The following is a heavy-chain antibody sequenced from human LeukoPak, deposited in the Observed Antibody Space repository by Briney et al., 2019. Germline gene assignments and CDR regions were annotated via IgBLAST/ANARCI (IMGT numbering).Heavy chain of an antibody. J-gene: IGHJ3*02. CDR2: ISSSSSTI. Sequence: GGSLRLSCAASGFTFSSYSMNWVRQAPGKGLEWVSYISSSSSTIYYADSVKGRFTISIDNAKNSLYLQMNSLRAEDTAVYYCARGGGSYYFDAFDIWGQGTMVTVSS. CDR1: GFTFSSYS. CDR3: ARGGGSYYFDAFDI. D-gene: IGHD1-26*01. V-gene: IGHV3-48*04.